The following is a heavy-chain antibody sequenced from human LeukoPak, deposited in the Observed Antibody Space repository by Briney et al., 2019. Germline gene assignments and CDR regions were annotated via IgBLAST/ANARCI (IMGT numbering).Heavy chain of an antibody. CDR1: GFTFSGSA. CDR3: TRLIVDSSGYSFDY. CDR2: IRSKANGYAT. J-gene: IGHJ4*02. V-gene: IGHV3-73*01. D-gene: IGHD3-22*01. Sequence: PGGSLRLSCAASGFTFSGSAMHWVRQASGKGLEWVGRIRSKANGYATAYAASVKGRFTISRDDSKNTAYLQMNSLKTEDTAVYYCTRLIVDSSGYSFDYWGQGTLVTVSS.